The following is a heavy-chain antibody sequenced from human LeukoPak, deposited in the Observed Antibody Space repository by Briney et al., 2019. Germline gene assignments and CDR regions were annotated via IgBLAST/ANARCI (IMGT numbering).Heavy chain of an antibody. CDR1: GFTFSSYA. J-gene: IGHJ1*01. D-gene: IGHD6-19*01. V-gene: IGHV3-64*01. CDR3: ASSLLYSSGWYEYFQH. CDR2: ISSNGGST. Sequence: GGSLRLSCAASGFTFSSYAMHWVRQAPGKGLEYVSAISSNGGSTYYANSVKGRFTISRDNAKNSLYLQMNSLRAEDTAVYYCASSLLYSSGWYEYFQHWGQGTLVTVSS.